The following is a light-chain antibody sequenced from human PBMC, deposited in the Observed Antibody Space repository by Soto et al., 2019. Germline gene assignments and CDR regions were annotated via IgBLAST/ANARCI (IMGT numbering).Light chain of an antibody. J-gene: IGKJ2*01. CDR1: QNVGNNY. CDR3: QQYASSPLT. CDR2: TAS. Sequence: ETVLTQSPGTLSLSPGERATLSCRASQNVGNNYIAWYQHKPGQAPRLLIHTASTWATGIPDRFSGSGSGTDFTLTIARLEPEDFAVYYCQQYASSPLTFGQGTKVEIK. V-gene: IGKV3-20*01.